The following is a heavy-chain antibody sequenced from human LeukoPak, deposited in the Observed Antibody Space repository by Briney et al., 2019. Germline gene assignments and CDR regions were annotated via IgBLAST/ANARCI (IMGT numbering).Heavy chain of an antibody. D-gene: IGHD2-15*01. CDR3: ASPGYCSGSSCYSGYFQH. J-gene: IGHJ1*01. CDR2: VNYDGNT. Sequence: GGSLRLSCAASGFTFRSYSMNWVRQAPGKGLEWVSVVNYDGNTYYADSVKGRFTISRDSSKNTLYLQMNSLRAEDTAVYYCASPGYCSGSSCYSGYFQHWGQGTLVTVSS. CDR1: GFTFRSYS. V-gene: IGHV3-53*01.